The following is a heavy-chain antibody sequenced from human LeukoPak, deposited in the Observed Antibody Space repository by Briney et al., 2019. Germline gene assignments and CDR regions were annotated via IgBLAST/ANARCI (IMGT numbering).Heavy chain of an antibody. CDR1: RFTFTTRW. V-gene: IGHV3-7*01. Sequence: QPGGSLRLSCAASRFTFTTRWMNWVRQAPGKGLEWVAIIKEDGSEKLYVDSVKGRFTISRDNAKNSLYLQMDNLRAEDTAVYYCASGSGWTFEYWGQGTQVTVSS. CDR3: ASGSGWTFEY. CDR2: IKEDGSEK. D-gene: IGHD6-19*01. J-gene: IGHJ4*02.